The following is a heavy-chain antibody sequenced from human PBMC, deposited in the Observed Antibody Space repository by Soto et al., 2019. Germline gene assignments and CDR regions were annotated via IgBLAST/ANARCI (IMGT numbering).Heavy chain of an antibody. CDR1: GGSISSDSYY. CDR3: ARHPVSYSSAPDV. CDR2: IYYSGNT. V-gene: IGHV4-39*01. J-gene: IGHJ6*01. D-gene: IGHD6-25*01. Sequence: QLQMQESGPGLVKPSETLSLTCTVSGGSISSDSYYWGWIRQPPGKGLEWIGEIYYSGNTYYNPSLKNRVTLSVGTSKSPFSLHLRSVPAADTAVYYCARHPVSYSSAPDVRGKGSTLTVSS.